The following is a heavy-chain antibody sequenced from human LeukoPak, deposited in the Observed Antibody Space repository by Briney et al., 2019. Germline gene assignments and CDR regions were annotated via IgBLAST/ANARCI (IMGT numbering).Heavy chain of an antibody. CDR3: ARHPPYYYDSSGYYLDHYYGMDV. CDR1: GYSFTSYW. D-gene: IGHD3-22*01. CDR2: IYPGDSDT. V-gene: IGHV5-51*07. Sequence: HGESLKISCKGSGYSFTSYWIGWVHQLPGKGLEWMGIIYPGDSDTRYSPSFQGQVTISADKSISTAYLQWSSLKASDTAMYYCARHPPYYYDSSGYYLDHYYGMDVWGQGTTVTVSS. J-gene: IGHJ6*02.